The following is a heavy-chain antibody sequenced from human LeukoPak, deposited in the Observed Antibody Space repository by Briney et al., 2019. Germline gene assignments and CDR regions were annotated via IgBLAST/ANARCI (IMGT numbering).Heavy chain of an antibody. J-gene: IGHJ3*01. CDR2: IKQDGSEK. V-gene: IGHV3-7*01. D-gene: IGHD2-2*01. CDR3: AGTATCSF. Sequence: PGGSLRLSCAASGFTSSNYWMTWVRQAPGKGLEWVANIKQDGSEKNYVDSVKGRFTISRDNAQNSLYLQMNSLRAEDTAVYYCAGTATCSFWGQGTMVTVSS. CDR1: GFTSSNYW.